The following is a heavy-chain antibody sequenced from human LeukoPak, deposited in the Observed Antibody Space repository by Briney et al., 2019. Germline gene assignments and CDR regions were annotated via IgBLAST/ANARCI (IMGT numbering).Heavy chain of an antibody. Sequence: GGSLRLSCAASGFTFSGFAMSWVRQAPGKGLEWVAVIWYGGSDKYYADSVKGRFTISRDNSKNTLYLQMNSLRAEDTAVYYCATAPSGSGTFLDYWGQGTLVTVSS. CDR3: ATAPSGSGTFLDY. D-gene: IGHD3-10*01. CDR2: IWYGGSDK. CDR1: GFTFSGFA. J-gene: IGHJ4*02. V-gene: IGHV3-33*08.